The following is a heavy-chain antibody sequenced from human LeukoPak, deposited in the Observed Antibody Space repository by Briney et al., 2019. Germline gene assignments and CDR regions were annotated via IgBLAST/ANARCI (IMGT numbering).Heavy chain of an antibody. D-gene: IGHD3-10*01. CDR2: IWYDGSNK. CDR3: ARGLHYYYYGMDV. Sequence: PGRSLRLSCAASGFNFFTYGMHWVRQAPGKGLEWVAVIWYDGSNKYYADSVKGRFTISRDNSKNTLYLQMNSLRAEDTAVYYCARGLHYYYYGMDVWGQGTTVTVSS. J-gene: IGHJ6*02. V-gene: IGHV3-33*01. CDR1: GFNFFTYG.